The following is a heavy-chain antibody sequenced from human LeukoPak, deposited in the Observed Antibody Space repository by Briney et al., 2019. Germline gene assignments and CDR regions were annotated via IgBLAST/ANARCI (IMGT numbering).Heavy chain of an antibody. V-gene: IGHV3-30*18. J-gene: IGHJ4*02. D-gene: IGHD6-19*01. CDR3: AKVVQWLDPDFDY. CDR1: GFTFSSYG. CDR2: ISYDGSNK. Sequence: GRSLRLSCAASGFTFSSYGMHWVRQAPGKWLEWVAVISYDGSNKYYADSLKGRFTISRDNSKNTLYLQMNSLSTEETAVYYCAKVVQWLDPDFDYWGQGTLVTVSS.